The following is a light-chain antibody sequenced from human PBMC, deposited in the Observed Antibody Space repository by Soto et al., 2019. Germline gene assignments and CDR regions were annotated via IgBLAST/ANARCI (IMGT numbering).Light chain of an antibody. CDR1: QSVSSY. J-gene: IGKJ1*01. CDR2: DAS. V-gene: IGKV3-11*01. Sequence: EIVLTQSPATLSLSPGERATLSCRASQSVSSYLAWYQQKPGQAPRLLIYDASNRATGIPARFSGSGSGTDFTLTISSREPEEFAVYYCQQRSNWPPWPFGQGTKVEIK. CDR3: QQRSNWPPWP.